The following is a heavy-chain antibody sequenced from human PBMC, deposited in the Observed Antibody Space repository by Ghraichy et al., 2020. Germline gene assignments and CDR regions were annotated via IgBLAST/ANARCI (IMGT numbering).Heavy chain of an antibody. V-gene: IGHV3-53*01. J-gene: IGHJ6*02. CDR1: GFTVSSNY. CDR2: IYSGGST. D-gene: IGHD1-1*01. Sequence: GGSLRLSCAASGFTVSSNYMSWVRQAPGKGLEWVSVIYSGGSTYYADSVKGRFTISRDNSKNTLYLQMNSLRAEDTAVYYCARDQRDTYYGMDVWGQGTTVTVSS. CDR3: ARDQRDTYYGMDV.